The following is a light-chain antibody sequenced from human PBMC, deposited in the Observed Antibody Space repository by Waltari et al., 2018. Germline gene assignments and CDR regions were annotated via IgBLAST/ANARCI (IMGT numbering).Light chain of an antibody. V-gene: IGLV1-51*01. CDR2: DNN. CDR1: TSNIGNNY. J-gene: IGLJ2*01. CDR3: GTWDSSLTVVV. Sequence: QSVLTQPPSVSAAPGQKVTISCSVSTSNIGNNYVSWYQQLPGTAPKLLIYDNNKRPSGVPDHSAGSKAGRSATLGITGLQTGDEADYYCGTWDSSLTVVVFGGGTKLTVL.